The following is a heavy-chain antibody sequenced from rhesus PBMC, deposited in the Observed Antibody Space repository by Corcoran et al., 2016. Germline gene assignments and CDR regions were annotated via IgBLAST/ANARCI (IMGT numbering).Heavy chain of an antibody. Sequence: QVQLQESGPGLVKPSETLSRTCAVSGYSISSGYYWGWIRQPPGKGLEFIGYISVSSGNTYYNPSIRSRVTISKDTSKNQFSLNLISMTAADTALYYCARLSGIWAFDFWGQGLRVTVSS. CDR1: GYSISSGYY. J-gene: IGHJ3*01. CDR3: ARLSGIWAFDF. CDR2: ISVSSGNT. D-gene: IGHD1-44*01. V-gene: IGHV4-99*01.